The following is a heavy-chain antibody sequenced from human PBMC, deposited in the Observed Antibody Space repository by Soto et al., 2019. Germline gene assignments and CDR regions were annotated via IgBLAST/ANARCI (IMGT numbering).Heavy chain of an antibody. CDR2: IYYSGST. Sequence: QVQLQESGPGLVKPSQTLSLTCTVSGGSISSGGYYWSWIRQHPGKGLEWIGYIYYSGSTYYNPCLKSRVTISVDTSKNQFSLKLSSVTAADTAVYYCARDRDDGGYFQHWGQGTLVTVSS. CDR1: GGSISSGGYY. D-gene: IGHD3-10*01. CDR3: ARDRDDGGYFQH. V-gene: IGHV4-31*03. J-gene: IGHJ1*01.